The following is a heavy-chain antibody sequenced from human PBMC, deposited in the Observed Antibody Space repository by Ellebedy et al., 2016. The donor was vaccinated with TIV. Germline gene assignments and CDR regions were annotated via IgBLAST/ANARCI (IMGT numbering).Heavy chain of an antibody. CDR3: AKVFYSDGSGYFDR. Sequence: GESLKISCAASGFTFSSSGMYWVRQAPGKGLEWVSLISYDGSKKYYADSVKGRFTISRDNSKNTLYLQMNSLRAEDTAVYYCAKVFYSDGSGYFDRWGQGTLVTVSS. D-gene: IGHD3-22*01. CDR2: ISYDGSKK. V-gene: IGHV3-30*18. J-gene: IGHJ4*02. CDR1: GFTFSSSG.